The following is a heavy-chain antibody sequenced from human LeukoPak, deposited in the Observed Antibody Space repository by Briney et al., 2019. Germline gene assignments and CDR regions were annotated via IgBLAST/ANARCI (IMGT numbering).Heavy chain of an antibody. CDR3: ARDPGITIFGVGPHGRYYGMDV. CDR1: GYTFTSYY. J-gene: IGHJ6*02. D-gene: IGHD3-3*01. V-gene: IGHV1-46*01. Sequence: GASVKVSCKASGYTFTSYYMHWVRQAPGQGLEWMGIINPSGGNTSYAQKFQGRVTMTRDTSTSTVYMELSSLRSEDTAVYYCARDPGITIFGVGPHGRYYGMDVWGQGTTVTVSS. CDR2: INPSGGNT.